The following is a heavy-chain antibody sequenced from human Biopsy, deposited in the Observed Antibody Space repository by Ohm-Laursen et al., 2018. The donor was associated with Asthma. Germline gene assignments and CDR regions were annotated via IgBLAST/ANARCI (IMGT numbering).Heavy chain of an antibody. J-gene: IGHJ4*02. CDR3: ALSQFDY. V-gene: IGHV1-46*01. Sequence: GSSVKVSCKASGYTFTSYYIHWVRQAPGQGLEWVGIINPPTGDTSYAQKFLGRVTVTRDTSTSTVYMELSSLRSEDTAVYYCALSQFDYWGQGTLLTVSS. CDR1: GYTFTSYY. CDR2: INPPTGDT.